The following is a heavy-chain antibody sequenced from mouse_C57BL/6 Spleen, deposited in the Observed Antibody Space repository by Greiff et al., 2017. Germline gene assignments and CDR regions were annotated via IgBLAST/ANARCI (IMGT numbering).Heavy chain of an antibody. CDR3: ARSEYSNYGGFAY. J-gene: IGHJ3*01. CDR1: GYTFTSYW. V-gene: IGHV1-52*01. D-gene: IGHD2-5*01. Sequence: VQLQQPGAELVRPGSSVKLSCKASGYTFTSYWMHWVKQRPIQGLEWIGNIDPSDSETHYNQKFKDKATLTVDKSSSTAYMQLSSLTSEDSAVYYCARSEYSNYGGFAYWGQGTLVTVSA. CDR2: IDPSDSET.